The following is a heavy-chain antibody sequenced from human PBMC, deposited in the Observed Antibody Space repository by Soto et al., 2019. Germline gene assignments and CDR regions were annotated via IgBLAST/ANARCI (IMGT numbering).Heavy chain of an antibody. J-gene: IGHJ6*02. CDR3: ASFTMVRGDHYYYYGMDV. Sequence: ASVKVSCKASGYTFASYGSSWVRQATGQGLEWMGWISAYNGNTNYAQKLQGRVTMTTDTSTSTAYMELRSLRSDDTAVYYCASFTMVRGDHYYYYGMDVWGQGTTVTSP. D-gene: IGHD3-10*01. CDR1: GYTFASYG. CDR2: ISAYNGNT. V-gene: IGHV1-18*01.